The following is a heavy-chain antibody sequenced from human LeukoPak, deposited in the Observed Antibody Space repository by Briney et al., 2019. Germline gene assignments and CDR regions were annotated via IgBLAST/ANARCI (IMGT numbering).Heavy chain of an antibody. V-gene: IGHV3-66*01. CDR3: TTVSSRRFDY. J-gene: IGHJ4*02. CDR1: GFTVSSNY. Sequence: PGGSLRLSCAASGFTVSSNYMSWVRQAPGKGLEWVSIIYSGGNTYYADSLKGRFSISRDNSKNTLYLQMNSLRAEDTAVYYCTTVSSRRFDYWGQGTLVTVSS. CDR2: IYSGGNT.